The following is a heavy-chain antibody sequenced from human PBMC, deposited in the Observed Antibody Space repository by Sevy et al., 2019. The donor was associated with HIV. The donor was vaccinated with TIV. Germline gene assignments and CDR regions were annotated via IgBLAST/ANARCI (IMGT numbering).Heavy chain of an antibody. Sequence: GGSLRLSCAASGFTVGSNYMSWVRQAPGKGLEWVSIIYSGVTTSYADSVKGRFTISSDNSKNTLYLQMNSLRAEDTAVYYCARVSEYYYDSSGYYTTGNAFDIWGQGTMVTVSS. CDR2: IYSGVTT. V-gene: IGHV3-53*01. J-gene: IGHJ3*02. D-gene: IGHD3-22*01. CDR3: ARVSEYYYDSSGYYTTGNAFDI. CDR1: GFTVGSNY.